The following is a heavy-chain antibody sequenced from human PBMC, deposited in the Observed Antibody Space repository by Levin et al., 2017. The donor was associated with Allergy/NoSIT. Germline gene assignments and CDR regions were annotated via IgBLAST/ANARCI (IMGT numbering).Heavy chain of an antibody. CDR2: IIPISGTS. Sequence: KISCKASGGTFRSYAISWVRQAPGQGLEWMGGIIPISGTSHYAQKFQDRVTITADESTSTAYMEVSSLRSEDTAVDYCARAVVGANNGLDVWGQGTAVTVSS. V-gene: IGHV1-69*01. D-gene: IGHD2-15*01. CDR1: GGTFRSYA. CDR3: ARAVVGANNGLDV. J-gene: IGHJ6*02.